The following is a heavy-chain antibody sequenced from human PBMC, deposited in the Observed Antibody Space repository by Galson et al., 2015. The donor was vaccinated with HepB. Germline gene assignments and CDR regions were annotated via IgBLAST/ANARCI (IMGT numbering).Heavy chain of an antibody. CDR2: IKQDGSER. D-gene: IGHD2-2*01. V-gene: IGHV3-7*01. Sequence: SLRLSCAASGFSFSSYWMSWVRQAPGKGLEWVANIKQDGSERYYVDSVQGRFTISRDNAENSLYLQMNCLRAEDTAVYSCARDPPGYCSSSSCSAYYYGMDVWGQGTTVTVSS. CDR3: ARDPPGYCSSSSCSAYYYGMDV. J-gene: IGHJ6*02. CDR1: GFSFSSYW.